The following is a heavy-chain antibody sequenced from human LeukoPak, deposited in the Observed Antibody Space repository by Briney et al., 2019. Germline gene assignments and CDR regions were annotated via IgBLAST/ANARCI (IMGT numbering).Heavy chain of an antibody. CDR2: IYYSGST. V-gene: IGHV4-39*07. CDR3: ATRKLGNDY. Sequence: SETLSLTCIVSGGSISSSSYYWGWIRQPPGKGLEWIGSIYYSGSTYYNPSLKSRVTISADTSKNQFSLKLYSVTAADTAVYYCATRKLGNDYWGQGTLVTVSS. CDR1: GGSISSSSYY. J-gene: IGHJ4*02. D-gene: IGHD7-27*01.